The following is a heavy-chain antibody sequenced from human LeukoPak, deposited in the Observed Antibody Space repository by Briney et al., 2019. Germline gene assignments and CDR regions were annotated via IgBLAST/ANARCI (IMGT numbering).Heavy chain of an antibody. CDR2: ISGSGGST. D-gene: IGHD3-3*01. CDR1: GFTFSSYA. CDR3: AKAHYDFWSGYYRYFDY. J-gene: IGHJ4*02. Sequence: GGSLKLSCAASGFTFSSYAMSWVRQAPGKGLEWVSAISGSGGSTYYADSVKGRFTISRDNSKNTLYPQMNSLRAEDTAVYYCAKAHYDFWSGYYRYFDYWGQGTLVTVSS. V-gene: IGHV3-23*01.